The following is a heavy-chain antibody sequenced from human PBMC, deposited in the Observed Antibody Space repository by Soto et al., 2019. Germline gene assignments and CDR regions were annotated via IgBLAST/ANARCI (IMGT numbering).Heavy chain of an antibody. D-gene: IGHD3-22*01. Sequence: ASVKVSCKASGYTFTSYGISWVRQAPGQGLEWMGWISAYNGNTNYAQKLQGRVTMTTDTSTSTAYMELMSLRSDDTAVYYCARNFDSSGYYSMAYYYYYYGMDVWGQGTTVTVSS. CDR1: GYTFTSYG. J-gene: IGHJ6*02. V-gene: IGHV1-18*01. CDR3: ARNFDSSGYYSMAYYYYYYGMDV. CDR2: ISAYNGNT.